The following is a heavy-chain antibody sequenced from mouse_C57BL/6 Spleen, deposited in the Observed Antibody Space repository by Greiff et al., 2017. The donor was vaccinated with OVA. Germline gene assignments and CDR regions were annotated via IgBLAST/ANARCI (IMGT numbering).Heavy chain of an antibody. V-gene: IGHV5-6*01. CDR2: ISSGGSYT. Sequence: EVQGVESGGDLVKPGGSLKLSCAASGFTFSSYGMSWVRQTPDKRLEWVATISSGGSYTYYPDSVKGRFTISRDNAKNTLYLKMSSLKSEDTAMYYCASRDGYFDYWGQGTTLTVSS. J-gene: IGHJ2*01. CDR3: ASRDGYFDY. D-gene: IGHD2-3*01. CDR1: GFTFSSYG.